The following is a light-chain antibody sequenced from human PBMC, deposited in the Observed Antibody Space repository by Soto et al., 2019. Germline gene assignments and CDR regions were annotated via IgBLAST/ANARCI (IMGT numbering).Light chain of an antibody. CDR1: QSVSSN. CDR2: AAS. V-gene: IGKV3-15*01. J-gene: IGKJ3*01. CDR3: HQYHHWPPSFT. Sequence: EIVLTQSPATLSVSPGERATLSCRASQSVSSNLAWYQHKPGQAPRLLIYAASTRATGIPARLSGSGSGTDFTLTISSLQSEDFAVYYCHQYHHWPPSFTFGPGTKVDIK.